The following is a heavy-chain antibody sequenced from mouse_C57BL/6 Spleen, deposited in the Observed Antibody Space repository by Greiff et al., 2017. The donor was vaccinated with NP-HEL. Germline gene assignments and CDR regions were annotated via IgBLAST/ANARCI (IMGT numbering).Heavy chain of an antibody. Sequence: VQLQQSGPELVKPGASVKISCKASGYSFTDYNMNWVKQRPGRGLEWIGRIDPNSGGTKYNEKFKSKATLTVDKPSSTAYMQLSSLTSEDSAVYYCARCYGSSYWYFDVWGTGTTVTVSS. D-gene: IGHD1-1*01. CDR3: ARCYGSSYWYFDV. J-gene: IGHJ1*03. CDR1: GYSFTDYN. V-gene: IGHV1-72*01. CDR2: IDPNSGGT.